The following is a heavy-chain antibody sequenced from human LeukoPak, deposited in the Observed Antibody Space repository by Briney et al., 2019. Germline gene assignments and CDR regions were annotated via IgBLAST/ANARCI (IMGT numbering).Heavy chain of an antibody. Sequence: SETLSLTCTVSGGSIRSFYWSWIRQPPGKGLEWIGYIYYSGSTNYNPSLTGRVTMSADTSKNQFSLKLSSVTAADTAEYYRARAVVDTAMAYDYWGQGTLVTVSS. J-gene: IGHJ4*02. D-gene: IGHD5-18*01. CDR2: IYYSGST. V-gene: IGHV4-59*01. CDR3: ARAVVDTAMAYDY. CDR1: GGSIRSFY.